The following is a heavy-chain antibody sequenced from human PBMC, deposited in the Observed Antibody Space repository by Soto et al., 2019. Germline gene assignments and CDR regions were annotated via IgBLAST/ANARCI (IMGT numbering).Heavy chain of an antibody. D-gene: IGHD3-3*01. Sequence: QAQLVESGGGVVQPGRSLRLSCAASGFTFSDYGMNWVRQAPGKGLEWVASIPFDGSNEYYADSVKGRFTISREDSKNTLFQKMSRLRAEDTALYYCAKDVLRFLGREEWDGMDVWGQGTAVTVSS. J-gene: IGHJ6*02. CDR1: GFTFSDYG. CDR2: IPFDGSNE. CDR3: AKDVLRFLGREEWDGMDV. V-gene: IGHV3-30*18.